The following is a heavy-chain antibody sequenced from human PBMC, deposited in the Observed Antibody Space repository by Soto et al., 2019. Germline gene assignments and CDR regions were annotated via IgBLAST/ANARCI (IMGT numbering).Heavy chain of an antibody. CDR3: ARVVTMVRGVIIGDYYYMDV. J-gene: IGHJ6*03. CDR1: GFTVSSNY. Sequence: GGSLRLSCAASGFTVSSNYMSWVCQAPGKGLEWVSVIYSGGSTYYADSVKGRFTISRDNSKNTLYLQMNSLRAEDTAVYYCARVVTMVRGVIIGDYYYMDVWGKGTTVTVSS. CDR2: IYSGGST. V-gene: IGHV3-66*01. D-gene: IGHD3-10*01.